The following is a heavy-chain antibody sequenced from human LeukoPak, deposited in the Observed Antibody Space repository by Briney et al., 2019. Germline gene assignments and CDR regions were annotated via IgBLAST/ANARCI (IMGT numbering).Heavy chain of an antibody. D-gene: IGHD4-23*01. V-gene: IGHV1-69*04. CDR2: IIPILGIA. Sequence: SVKVSCKASGGTFSSYAISWVRQAPGQGLEWMGRIIPILGIANYAQKFQGRVTITADKSTSTAYMELSSLRSEDTAVYYCARGGQDYGGKRYSYYGMDVWGQGTTVTVSS. CDR3: ARGGQDYGGKRYSYYGMDV. CDR1: GGTFSSYA. J-gene: IGHJ6*02.